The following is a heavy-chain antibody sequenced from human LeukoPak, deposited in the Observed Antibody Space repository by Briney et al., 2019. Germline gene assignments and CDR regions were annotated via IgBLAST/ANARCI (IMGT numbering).Heavy chain of an antibody. V-gene: IGHV1-18*01. D-gene: IGHD5-18*01. CDR1: GYTFTSYG. J-gene: IGHJ4*02. CDR3: ARGDRGYSYGRGGYFDY. CDR2: ISAYNGNT. Sequence: ASVKVSCKASGYTFTSYGISWVRQAPGQGLEWMGWISAYNGNTNYAQKLQGRVTMTTDTSTSTAYMELRSLRSDDTAVYYCARGDRGYSYGRGGYFDYWGQGTLVTVSS.